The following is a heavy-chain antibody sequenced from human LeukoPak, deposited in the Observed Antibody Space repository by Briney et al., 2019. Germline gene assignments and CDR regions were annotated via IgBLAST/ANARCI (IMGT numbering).Heavy chain of an antibody. D-gene: IGHD3-16*01. CDR1: GFTFSSYS. CDR3: ATGGTAGRYYYYYYGMDV. CDR2: ISSSSSYI. Sequence: GVSLRLSCAASGFTFSSYSMNWVRQAPGKGLEWVSSISSSSSYIYYADSVKGRFTISRDNAKNSLYLQMNSLRAEDTAVYYCATGGTAGRYYYYYYGMDVWGQGTTVTVSS. J-gene: IGHJ6*02. V-gene: IGHV3-21*01.